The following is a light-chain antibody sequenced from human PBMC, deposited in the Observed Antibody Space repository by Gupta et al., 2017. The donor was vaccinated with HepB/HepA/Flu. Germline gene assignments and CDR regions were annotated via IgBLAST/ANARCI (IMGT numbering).Light chain of an antibody. Sequence: SYDLTQPLSVSVALGQTARITCGGNNIGSKNVHWYQQKPGQAPVLVIYRDSNRPSEIPERFSGSNSGNTATLTISRAQAGDEADYYCQVWDITTAHVVFGGGTNLTVL. CDR2: RDS. V-gene: IGLV3-9*01. CDR3: QVWDITTAHVV. J-gene: IGLJ2*01. CDR1: NIGSKN.